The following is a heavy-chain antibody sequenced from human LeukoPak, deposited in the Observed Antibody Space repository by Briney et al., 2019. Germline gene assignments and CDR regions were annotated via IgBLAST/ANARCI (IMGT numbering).Heavy chain of an antibody. J-gene: IGHJ3*02. CDR2: ISGDGGST. CDR3: AKVRESMIDAFDI. D-gene: IGHD3-22*01. V-gene: IGHV3-43*02. Sequence: GGSLGLPCAAPGFMFHDYAMHWVRQAPGKGLEWVSLISGDGGSTYYADSVKGRFTISRDNSKNSLYLQMNSLRTEDTALYYCAKVRESMIDAFDIWGQGTMVTVSS. CDR1: GFMFHDYA.